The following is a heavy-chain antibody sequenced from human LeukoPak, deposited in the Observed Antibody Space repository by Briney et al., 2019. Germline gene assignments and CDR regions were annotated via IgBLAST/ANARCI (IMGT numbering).Heavy chain of an antibody. CDR3: ARDLFSIVGATTDDY. CDR1: GYTFTSYG. Sequence: ASVKVSCKASGYTFTSYGISWVRQAPGQGLEWMGWISAYNGNTNYAQKPQGGVTMTTDTSTSTAYMELRSLRSDDTAVYYCARDLFSIVGATTDDYRGQGTLVTVSS. J-gene: IGHJ4*02. V-gene: IGHV1-18*01. D-gene: IGHD1-26*01. CDR2: ISAYNGNT.